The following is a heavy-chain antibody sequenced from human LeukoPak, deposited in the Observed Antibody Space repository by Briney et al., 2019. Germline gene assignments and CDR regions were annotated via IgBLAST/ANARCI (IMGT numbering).Heavy chain of an antibody. CDR1: GYTFTSYD. J-gene: IGHJ5*02. D-gene: IGHD6-6*01. CDR3: AGGGRGIAARRGYNWFDP. CDR2: MNPNSGNT. V-gene: IGHV1-8*01. Sequence: ASVKVSCKASGYTFTSYDINWVRQATGQGLEWMGWMNPNSGNTGYAQKFQGRVTMTRNTSISTAYMELSSLRSEDTAVYYCAGGGRGIAARRGYNWFDPWGQGTLVTVSS.